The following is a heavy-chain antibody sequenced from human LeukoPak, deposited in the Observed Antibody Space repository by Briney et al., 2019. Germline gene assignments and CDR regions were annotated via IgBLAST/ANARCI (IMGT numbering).Heavy chain of an antibody. D-gene: IGHD6-25*01. J-gene: IGHJ5*02. CDR3: AKDAAGWDNWFDP. Sequence: GGSLRLSCAASGFTFSSYAMTWVRQAPGKGLEWVSTITGSGDTTYYADSVKGRFTISRDNSKNTLYLQMNSLRADDTAVYYCAKDAAGWDNWFDPWGQETLVTVSS. V-gene: IGHV3-23*01. CDR2: ITGSGDTT. CDR1: GFTFSSYA.